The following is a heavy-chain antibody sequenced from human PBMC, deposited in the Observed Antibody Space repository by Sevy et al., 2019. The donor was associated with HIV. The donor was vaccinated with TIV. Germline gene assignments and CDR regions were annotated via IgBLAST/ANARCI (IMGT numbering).Heavy chain of an antibody. CDR1: GFTFNNAW. Sequence: GGSLRLSCAASGFTFNNAWMSWVRQAPGKGLEWVGRIKSKTDGGTTDYAAPVKGRFTISRDDSKNTLYLQMNSLKTEDTAVYYCTTGAYYYDSGGYRGFDYWDQGTLVTVSS. J-gene: IGHJ4*02. V-gene: IGHV3-15*01. CDR3: TTGAYYYDSGGYRGFDY. CDR2: IKSKTDGGTT. D-gene: IGHD3-22*01.